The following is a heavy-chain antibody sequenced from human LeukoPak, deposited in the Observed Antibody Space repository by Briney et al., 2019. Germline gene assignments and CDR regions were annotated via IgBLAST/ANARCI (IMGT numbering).Heavy chain of an antibody. CDR3: ARETYQLLSGYYYYYMDV. Sequence: SETLSLTCTVSGGSISTYYWSWIRQPAGKGLEWIGRIYTSGTTYYNPSLKSRVTMSVDTSKSQFSLKLSSVTAADTAVYYCARETYQLLSGYYYYYMDVWGKGTTVTVSS. V-gene: IGHV4-4*07. CDR1: GGSISTYY. CDR2: IYTSGTT. J-gene: IGHJ6*03. D-gene: IGHD2-2*01.